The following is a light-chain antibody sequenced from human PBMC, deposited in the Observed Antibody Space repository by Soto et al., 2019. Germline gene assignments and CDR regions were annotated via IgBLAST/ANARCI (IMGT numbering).Light chain of an antibody. CDR1: QSVSNT. V-gene: IGKV3-15*01. CDR3: QQYDNWPYT. J-gene: IGKJ2*01. Sequence: EIVMTHSPATLSVSPGERATLSCRASQSVSNTLAWYQQKPGQAPRLLIYGASTRATAIPARFSGSGSGTEFTLTISSLQSEDFAVYFCQQYDNWPYTFGQGTKVDIK. CDR2: GAS.